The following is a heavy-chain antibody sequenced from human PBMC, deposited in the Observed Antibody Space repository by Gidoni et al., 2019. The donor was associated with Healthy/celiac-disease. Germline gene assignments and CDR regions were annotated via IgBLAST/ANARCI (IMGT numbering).Heavy chain of an antibody. V-gene: IGHV1-69*01. CDR2: IIPIFGTA. CDR1: GGTFSSYA. Sequence: QVQLVQSGAEGKKPGSSGKVSCKASGGTFSSYAISWVRQAPGQGLEWMGGIIPIFGTANYAQKFQGRVTITADESTSTAYMELSSLRSEDTAVYYCARRLRDGDYYYYYGMDVWGQGTTVTVSS. J-gene: IGHJ6*02. CDR3: ARRLRDGDYYYYYGMDV. D-gene: IGHD4-17*01.